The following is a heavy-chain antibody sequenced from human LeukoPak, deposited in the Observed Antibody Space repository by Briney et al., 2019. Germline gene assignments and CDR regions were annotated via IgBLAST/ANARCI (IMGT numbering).Heavy chain of an antibody. J-gene: IGHJ4*02. Sequence: PGGSLRLSCAASGFTFSSYGMHWVRQAPGKGLEWVAVISYDGSNKYYADSVKGRFTISRDNSKNTLYLQMNSLRAEDTAVYYCAKEGSSSSDYFDYWGQGTLVTVSS. V-gene: IGHV3-30*18. CDR2: ISYDGSNK. D-gene: IGHD6-6*01. CDR1: GFTFSSYG. CDR3: AKEGSSSSDYFDY.